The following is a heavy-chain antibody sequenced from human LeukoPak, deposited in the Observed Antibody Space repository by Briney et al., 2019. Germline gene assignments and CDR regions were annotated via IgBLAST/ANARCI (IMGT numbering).Heavy chain of an antibody. Sequence: PGGSLRLSCAAPGFTFSSYGMHWVRQAPGKGLEWVAFIRYDGSNKYYDSVKGRFTISRDNSKNTLYLQMNSLRAEDTAVYYCARRYCSGGSCYSIDYWGQGTLVTVSS. V-gene: IGHV3-30*02. CDR1: GFTFSSYG. J-gene: IGHJ4*02. CDR3: ARRYCSGGSCYSIDY. CDR2: IRYDGSNK. D-gene: IGHD2-15*01.